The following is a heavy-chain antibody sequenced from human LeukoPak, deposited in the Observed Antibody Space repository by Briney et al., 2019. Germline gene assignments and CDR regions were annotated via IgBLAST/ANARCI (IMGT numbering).Heavy chain of an antibody. CDR3: ARGGGGYCSSTSCYVFDY. J-gene: IGHJ4*02. D-gene: IGHD2-2*03. V-gene: IGHV3-48*03. CDR2: ISSSSSTI. CDR1: GFTFSSYE. Sequence: QPGGSLRLSCAASGFTFSSYEMNWVRQAPGKGLEWVSYISSSSSTIYYADSVKGRFTISRDNAKNSLYLQMNSLRAEDTAVYYCARGGGGYCSSTSCYVFDYWGQGTLVTVSS.